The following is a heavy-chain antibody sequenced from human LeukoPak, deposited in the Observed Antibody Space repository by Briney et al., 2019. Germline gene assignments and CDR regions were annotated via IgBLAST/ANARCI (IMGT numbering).Heavy chain of an antibody. J-gene: IGHJ4*02. D-gene: IGHD2-15*01. CDR2: INWNGGST. Sequence: PGGSLRLSCAASGFTFDDYGMSWVRHAPGKGLEWVSGINWNGGSTGYADSVKGRFTISRDNAKNSLYLQMNSLRAEDTALYYCARDRAGDITGGWSDYGGQGTLVTVSS. CDR1: GFTFDDYG. V-gene: IGHV3-20*04. CDR3: ARDRAGDITGGWSDY.